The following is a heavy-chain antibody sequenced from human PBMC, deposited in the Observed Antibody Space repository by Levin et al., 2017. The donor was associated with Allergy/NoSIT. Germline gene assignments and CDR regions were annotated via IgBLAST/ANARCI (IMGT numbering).Heavy chain of an antibody. D-gene: IGHD6-13*01. CDR1: GFTFSSYS. CDR2: ISSSSSYI. CDR3: AGQYSSRARLPGFDP. V-gene: IGHV3-21*01. Sequence: GESLKISCAASGFTFSSYSMNWVRQAPGKGLEWVSSISSSSSYIYYADSVKGRFTISRDNAKNSLYLQMNSLRAEDTAVYYCAGQYSSRARLPGFDPWGQGTLVTVSS. J-gene: IGHJ5*02.